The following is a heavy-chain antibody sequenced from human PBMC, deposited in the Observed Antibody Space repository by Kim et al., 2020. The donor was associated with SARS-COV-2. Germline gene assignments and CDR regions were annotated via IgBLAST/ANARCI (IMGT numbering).Heavy chain of an antibody. V-gene: IGHV4-31*02. CDR2: ST. J-gene: IGHJ4*02. Sequence: STYYNQSLKSRVTISVDTYKSQFSLKLSSVTAADTAVYYCARVSPRLYDYWCQGTLVTVSS. CDR3: ARVSPRLYDY.